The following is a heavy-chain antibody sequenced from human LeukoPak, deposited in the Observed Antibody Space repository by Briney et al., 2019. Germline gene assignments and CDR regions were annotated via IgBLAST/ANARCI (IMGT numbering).Heavy chain of an antibody. Sequence: PSETLSLTCTVSGGSISSGSYYWSWIRQPAGTGLEWIGRIYTSGSTNYNPSLKSRVTISVDTSKNQFSLKLSSVTAADTAVYYCARDRSTVTTYFDYWGQGTLVTVSS. CDR3: ARDRSTVTTYFDY. V-gene: IGHV4-61*02. CDR1: GGSISSGSYY. D-gene: IGHD4-17*01. J-gene: IGHJ4*02. CDR2: IYTSGST.